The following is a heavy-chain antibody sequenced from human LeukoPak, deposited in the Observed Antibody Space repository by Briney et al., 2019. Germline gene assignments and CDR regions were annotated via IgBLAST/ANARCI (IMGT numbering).Heavy chain of an antibody. CDR1: GYTFTSYG. CDR2: ISAYNGNT. D-gene: IGHD1-26*01. J-gene: IGHJ3*02. V-gene: IGHV1-18*01. Sequence: GASVKVSCKASGYTFTSYGISWVRQAPGQGLEWMGWISAYNGNTNYAQKLQGRVTMTTDTSTSTAYMELRSLRSDDTAVYYCARDSYSGSYCGSGAFDIWGQGTMVTVSS. CDR3: ARDSYSGSYCGSGAFDI.